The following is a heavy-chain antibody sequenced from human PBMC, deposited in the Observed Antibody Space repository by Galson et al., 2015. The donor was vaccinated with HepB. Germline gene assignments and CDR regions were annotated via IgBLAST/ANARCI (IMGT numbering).Heavy chain of an antibody. Sequence: SLRLSCAASGFTFSSYAMHWVRQAPGKGLEYVSAITNNGGNTLYADSVKGRFTISRDNSKNTLYLQMNSLRAEDTAVYYCARDRGDGYNLGAFDYWGQGTLVTVSS. D-gene: IGHD5-24*01. J-gene: IGHJ4*02. CDR3: ARDRGDGYNLGAFDY. CDR1: GFTFSSYA. V-gene: IGHV3-64*04. CDR2: ITNNGGNT.